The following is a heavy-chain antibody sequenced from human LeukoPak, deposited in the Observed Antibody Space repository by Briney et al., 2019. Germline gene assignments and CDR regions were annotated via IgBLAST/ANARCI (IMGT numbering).Heavy chain of an antibody. V-gene: IGHV4-31*03. Sequence: PSETLSLTCTVSGGSISSGGYYWSWIRQHPGKGLEGIGYIYYSGTTYYNPSLKSRLTISVDTSKNQFSLKLNSVTAADTAVYFCARAGSYGTTWFDPWGQGTLVTVSS. CDR2: IYYSGTT. J-gene: IGHJ5*02. D-gene: IGHD1-1*01. CDR3: ARAGSYGTTWFDP. CDR1: GGSISSGGYY.